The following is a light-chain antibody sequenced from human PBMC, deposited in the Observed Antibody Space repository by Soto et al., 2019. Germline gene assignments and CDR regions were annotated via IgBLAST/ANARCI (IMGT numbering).Light chain of an antibody. CDR1: QGIRSY. V-gene: IGKV1-9*01. CDR3: QQLNTYPPT. CDR2: AAS. J-gene: IGKJ4*01. Sequence: DIQLTQSPSFLSASVGDRVTITCRASQGIRSYLAWYQQKPGKAPKLLIYAASTLQRGVPSRFSGSGSGTEFTLTISSLQPEDFATYYCQQLNTYPPTFGGGTKVEIK.